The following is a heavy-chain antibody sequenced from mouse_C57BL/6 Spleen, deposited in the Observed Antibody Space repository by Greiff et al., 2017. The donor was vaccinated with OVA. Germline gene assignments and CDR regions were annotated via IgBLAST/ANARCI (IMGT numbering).Heavy chain of an antibody. V-gene: IGHV5-16*01. CDR3: ARDPGDHFDY. CDR1: GFTFSDYY. J-gene: IGHJ2*01. D-gene: IGHD3-3*01. Sequence: DVMLVESEGGLVQPGSSMKLSCTASGFTFSDYYMAWVRQVPEKGLEWVANINYDGSSTYYLDSLKSRFIISRDNAKNILYLQMSSLKSEDTATYYCARDPGDHFDYWGQGTTLTVSS. CDR2: INYDGSST.